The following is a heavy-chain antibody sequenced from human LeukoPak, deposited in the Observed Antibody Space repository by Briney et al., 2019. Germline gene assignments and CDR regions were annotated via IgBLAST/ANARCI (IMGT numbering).Heavy chain of an antibody. D-gene: IGHD2-21*02. CDR3: ARKVVVTDAFDY. Sequence: SQTLSLTCTVSGGSINSGSYSWSWIRQPAGKGLEWIGRIYTSGSTNYNPSLKSRVTISVDTSKNQFSLKLSSVTAADTAVYYCARKVVVTDAFDYWGQGTLVTVSS. V-gene: IGHV4-61*02. CDR1: GGSINSGSYS. CDR2: IYTSGST. J-gene: IGHJ4*02.